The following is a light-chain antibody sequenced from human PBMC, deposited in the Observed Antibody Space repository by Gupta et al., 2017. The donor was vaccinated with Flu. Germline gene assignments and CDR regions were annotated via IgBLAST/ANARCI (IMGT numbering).Light chain of an antibody. CDR1: NIGSET. Sequence: GQTDSIAWGGNNIGSETVHWYQQKPGQAPVLVLYDDDVRASGIPERFSGSNYGNTATLTSRRVEAGDEADYYCQMWDTAADNWLFGAGTTLTVV. V-gene: IGLV3-21*02. CDR3: QMWDTAADNWL. J-gene: IGLJ3*02. CDR2: DDD.